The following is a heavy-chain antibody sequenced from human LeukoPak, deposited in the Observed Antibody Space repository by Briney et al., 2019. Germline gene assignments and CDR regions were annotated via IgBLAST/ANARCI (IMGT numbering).Heavy chain of an antibody. CDR1: GYTFTSHY. Sequence: ASVKVSCKASGYTFTSHYMHWVRQAPGQGLEWMGIINPSGGSTSYAQKFQGRVTMTRDTSTSTVYMELSSLRSEGTAVYYCARDISLFSTGNYGMDVWGQRTTVTVSS. J-gene: IGHJ6*02. CDR3: ARDISLFSTGNYGMDV. CDR2: INPSGGST. D-gene: IGHD2-2*01. V-gene: IGHV1-46*01.